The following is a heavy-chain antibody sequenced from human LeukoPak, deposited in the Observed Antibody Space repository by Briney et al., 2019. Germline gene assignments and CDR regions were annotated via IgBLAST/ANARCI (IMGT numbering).Heavy chain of an antibody. J-gene: IGHJ5*02. D-gene: IGHD3-22*01. CDR3: ARDPDSSGYS. CDR2: ISYDGSNK. CDR1: GFTFSSYA. V-gene: IGHV3-30*01. Sequence: GRSLRLSCAASGFTFSSYAMHWVRQAPGKGLEWVAVISYDGSNKYYADSVKGRFTISRDNSKNTLYLQMNSLRAEDTAVYYCARDPDSSGYSWGQGTLVTVSS.